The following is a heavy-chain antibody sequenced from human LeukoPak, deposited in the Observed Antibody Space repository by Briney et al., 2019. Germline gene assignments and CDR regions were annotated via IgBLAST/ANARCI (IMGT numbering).Heavy chain of an antibody. D-gene: IGHD2-21*01. V-gene: IGHV4-59*01. Sequence: SETLSLTCTVSGGSITSDHWNWIRQPPGKGLEWIGCIYYSGRTYYNPSLKSRITISVDMSKMQFSLRLTSVTAADTAVYYCARKNDFVIWGQGTLVTVSS. CDR1: GGSITSDH. J-gene: IGHJ3*02. CDR3: ARKNDFVI. CDR2: IYYSGRT.